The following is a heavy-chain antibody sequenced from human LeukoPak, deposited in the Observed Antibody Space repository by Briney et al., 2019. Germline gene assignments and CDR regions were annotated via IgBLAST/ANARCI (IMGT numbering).Heavy chain of an antibody. CDR1: GYRFTTYW. V-gene: IGHV5-51*01. D-gene: IGHD3-10*01. CDR3: VRQRGSSGTINHFDP. Sequence: GGALEISFETSGYRFTTYWIGWGRPMAGTGEGWGGAIYPDDSDSRYSPSFQGQVVISADKSIRTAYLQWNSLKTSDPAMYYCVRQRGSSGTINHFDPWDQGTLVTVSS. CDR2: IYPDDSDS. J-gene: IGHJ5*02.